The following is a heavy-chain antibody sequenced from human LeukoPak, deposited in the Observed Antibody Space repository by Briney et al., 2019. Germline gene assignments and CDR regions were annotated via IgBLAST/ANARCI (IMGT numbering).Heavy chain of an antibody. V-gene: IGHV3-74*01. Sequence: PGGSLRLSCAASGFTFSTYWMHWVRHAPGEGLVWVSRIHTDGSSTNYADSVGGRFIISRDNAKNTLYLQMDSLTAEDTAVYYCAKETSTCSSTSCPSKPWGQGTLVTVSS. CDR3: AKETSTCSSTSCPSKP. D-gene: IGHD2-2*01. J-gene: IGHJ5*02. CDR1: GFTFSTYW. CDR2: IHTDGSST.